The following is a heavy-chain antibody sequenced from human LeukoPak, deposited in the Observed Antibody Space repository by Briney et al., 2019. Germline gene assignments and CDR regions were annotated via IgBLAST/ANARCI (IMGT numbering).Heavy chain of an antibody. D-gene: IGHD6-19*01. J-gene: IGHJ4*02. CDR2: ISAYNGNT. V-gene: IGHV1-18*01. CDR3: AREEEFSAVAGINY. Sequence: GSSVKVSCKAAGYTFTSYGISWVRQAPGQGLEWMGWISAYNGNTNYAQKLQGRVTMTTDTSTSTAYMELRSLRSDDTAVYYCAREEEFSAVAGINYWGQGTLVTVSS. CDR1: GYTFTSYG.